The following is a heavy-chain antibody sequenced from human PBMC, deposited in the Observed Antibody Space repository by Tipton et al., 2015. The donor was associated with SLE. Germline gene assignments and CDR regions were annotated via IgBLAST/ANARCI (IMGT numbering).Heavy chain of an antibody. Sequence: GSLRLSCAASGFIFSSYSMNWVRQAPGKGLEWVSSISSSSSYIYYADSVKGRFTISRDNAKNSLYLQMNSLRAEDTAVYYCARGQYYGSGSYGYFDYWGQGTLVTVSS. J-gene: IGHJ4*02. CDR1: GFIFSSYS. CDR2: ISSSSSYI. CDR3: ARGQYYGSGSYGYFDY. D-gene: IGHD3-10*01. V-gene: IGHV3-21*03.